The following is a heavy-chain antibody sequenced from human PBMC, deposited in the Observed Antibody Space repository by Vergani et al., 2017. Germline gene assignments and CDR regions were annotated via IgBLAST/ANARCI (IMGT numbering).Heavy chain of an antibody. D-gene: IGHD1-1*01. CDR3: ARHTTYTDS. V-gene: IGHV5-51*01. CDR2: IYPADSDT. J-gene: IGHJ4*02. Sequence: EVELVQSGPEMRKPGESLKISCKGSEYSFGNYWIGWVRQMPGKGLEWMGIIYPADSDTRYSPSFQGQVTISADKSICTSFLQWASLKASDTALYYCARHTTYTDSWGQGTLVTVSS. CDR1: EYSFGNYW.